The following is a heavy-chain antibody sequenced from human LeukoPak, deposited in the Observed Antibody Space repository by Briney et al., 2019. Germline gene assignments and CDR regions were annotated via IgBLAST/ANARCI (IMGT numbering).Heavy chain of an antibody. Sequence: SETLSLTCTVSGGSIGSGAYYWSWIRQHPGKGLEWIGYIYYSGSTYYNPPLKSRVTISVDTSKNQFSLKLSSVTAADTAVYYCARDAKGSGSYSLDYWGQGTLVTVSS. V-gene: IGHV4-31*03. D-gene: IGHD3-10*01. CDR3: ARDAKGSGSYSLDY. CDR1: GGSIGSGAYY. CDR2: IYYSGST. J-gene: IGHJ4*02.